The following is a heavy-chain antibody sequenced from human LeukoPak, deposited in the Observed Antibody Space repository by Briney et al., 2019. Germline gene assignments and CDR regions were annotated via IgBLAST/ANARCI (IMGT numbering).Heavy chain of an antibody. J-gene: IGHJ3*02. Sequence: GGALRLSCAASGFSFSYYSMNWVRQAPGKGLEWVSYISRSSSTIYYADSVKGRFTISRDNAKNSLYLQMNSLRDEDTAVYYCARDWDTYYYGSGSEAFDIWGQGTMVTVSS. V-gene: IGHV3-48*02. CDR2: ISRSSSTI. CDR3: ARDWDTYYYGSGSEAFDI. CDR1: GFSFSYYS. D-gene: IGHD3-10*01.